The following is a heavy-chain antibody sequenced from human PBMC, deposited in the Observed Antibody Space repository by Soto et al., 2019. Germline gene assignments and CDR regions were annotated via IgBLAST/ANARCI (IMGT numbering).Heavy chain of an antibody. Sequence: LRLSCAASGFTFSSYAMSWVRQAPGKGLEWVSAISGSGGSTYYADSVKGRFTISRDNSKNTLYLQMNSLRAEDTAVYYCAKATMIVVVTSGAFDIWGQGTMVTVSS. D-gene: IGHD3-22*01. J-gene: IGHJ3*02. CDR2: ISGSGGST. CDR3: AKATMIVVVTSGAFDI. CDR1: GFTFSSYA. V-gene: IGHV3-23*01.